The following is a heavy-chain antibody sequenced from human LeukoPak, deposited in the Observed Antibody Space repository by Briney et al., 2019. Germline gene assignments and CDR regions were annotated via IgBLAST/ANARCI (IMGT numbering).Heavy chain of an antibody. CDR1: GFTFSGYS. Sequence: GGSQRLSCEASGFTFSGYSMNWVRQAPGKGLEWLAYINSGSSTIHYADSVKGRFTISRDNSKNTLYLQMNSLRAEDTAVYYCASTHSGSYTLYYYYGMDVWGQGTTVTVSS. D-gene: IGHD3-10*01. CDR3: ASTHSGSYTLYYYYGMDV. CDR2: INSGSSTI. V-gene: IGHV3-48*01. J-gene: IGHJ6*02.